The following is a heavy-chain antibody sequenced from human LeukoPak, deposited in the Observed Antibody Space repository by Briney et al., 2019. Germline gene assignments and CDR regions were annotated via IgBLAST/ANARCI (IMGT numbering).Heavy chain of an antibody. D-gene: IGHD4-17*01. V-gene: IGHV1-18*04. CDR3: ARPGTSYGDYGRYFDL. CDR1: GYSFSGYA. J-gene: IGHJ2*01. Sequence: ASVKVSCKASGYSFSGYAISWVRQAPGQGLEWMGRISAYSGDTKYAQNFQGRLTMTTDTSTSTAYMELRSLRSDDTAVYFCARPGTSYGDYGRYFDLWGRGTLVTVSS. CDR2: ISAYSGDT.